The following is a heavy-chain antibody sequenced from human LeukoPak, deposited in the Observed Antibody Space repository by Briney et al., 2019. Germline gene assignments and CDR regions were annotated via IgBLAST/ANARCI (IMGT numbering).Heavy chain of an antibody. J-gene: IGHJ4*02. V-gene: IGHV3-48*04. D-gene: IGHD3-22*01. Sequence: GGSLRLSCAASGFTFSNYHMNWVRQAPGKGLEWVSYISSSSSTIYFPDSVKGRFTISRDNAKNSLYLQMNSLRAEDTAVYYCARDYYDSSGYLFDSWGQGTLVTVSS. CDR3: ARDYYDSSGYLFDS. CDR2: ISSSSSTI. CDR1: GFTFSNYH.